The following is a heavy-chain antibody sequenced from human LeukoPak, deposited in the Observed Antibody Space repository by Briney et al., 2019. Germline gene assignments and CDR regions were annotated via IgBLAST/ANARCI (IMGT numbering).Heavy chain of an antibody. J-gene: IGHJ4*02. Sequence: PGGSLRFSCAASGCTFSSYWMNWVRKAPGKGLEWVANIKQDGSEKYYVDSVKGRFTISRDNAKNSLYLQLNSLGVDDTAVYYCARERMVGEPLDSWGQGTLVTVSS. CDR1: GCTFSSYW. D-gene: IGHD1-14*01. V-gene: IGHV3-7*01. CDR2: IKQDGSEK. CDR3: ARERMVGEPLDS.